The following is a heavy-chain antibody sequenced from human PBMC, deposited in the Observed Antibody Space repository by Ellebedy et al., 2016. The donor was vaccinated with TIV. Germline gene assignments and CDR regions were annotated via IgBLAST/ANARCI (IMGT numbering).Heavy chain of an antibody. CDR1: GGSISSGSYY. CDR3: ARGHNWFDL. J-gene: IGHJ5*02. Sequence: SETLSLXXTVSGGSISSGSYYWSWVRQPAGKGLEWIGRISNGGTSYNPSLRSRVTMSVDTSKNQFSLRLTSVMAADAAVYYCARGHNWFDLWGQGTLVIVSS. CDR2: ISNGGT. V-gene: IGHV4-61*02.